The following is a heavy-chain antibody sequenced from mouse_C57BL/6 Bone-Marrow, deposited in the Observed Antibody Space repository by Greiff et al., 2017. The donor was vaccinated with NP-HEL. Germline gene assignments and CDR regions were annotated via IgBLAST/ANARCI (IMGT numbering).Heavy chain of an antibody. CDR3: ARDTTVVAHFDV. Sequence: QVQLQQSGAELARPGASVKLSCKASGYTFTSYGISWVKQRTGQGLEWIGEIYPRSGNPYYNETFKGKATLPADKSSSTAYMELRILTSEDSAVYFCARDTTVVAHFDVWGTGTTVTASS. J-gene: IGHJ1*03. CDR1: GYTFTSYG. CDR2: IYPRSGNP. D-gene: IGHD1-1*01. V-gene: IGHV1-81*01.